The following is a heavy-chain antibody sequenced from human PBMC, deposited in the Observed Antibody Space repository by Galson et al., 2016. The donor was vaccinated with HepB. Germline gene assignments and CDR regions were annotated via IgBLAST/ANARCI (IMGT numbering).Heavy chain of an antibody. CDR1: GYSFIIFA. V-gene: IGHV1-3*01. J-gene: IGHJ4*02. D-gene: IGHD6-13*01. Sequence: SVKVSCKASGYSFIIFAVHWVRQAPGQNFEWMGRINAGNGSTDYSQKFQGRVTITRDTAASTVYMEMNSLTSEDTAIYFCARSAGGDSSPSSHFWGQGTLVTVSS. CDR2: INAGNGST. CDR3: ARSAGGDSSPSSHF.